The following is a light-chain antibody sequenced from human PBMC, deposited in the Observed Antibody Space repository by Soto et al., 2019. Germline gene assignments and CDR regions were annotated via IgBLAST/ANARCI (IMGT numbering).Light chain of an antibody. V-gene: IGKV3-11*01. CDR2: DAS. Sequence: EIVLTQSPATLSLSPGERATLYCRASQSVSSYLAWYQQKPGQAPRLLIYDASNRATGIPARFSGSGSGTDFTLPISSLEPEDFAVYYVQQRSNWPPLYTFGQGTKLEIK. J-gene: IGKJ2*01. CDR3: QQRSNWPPLYT. CDR1: QSVSSY.